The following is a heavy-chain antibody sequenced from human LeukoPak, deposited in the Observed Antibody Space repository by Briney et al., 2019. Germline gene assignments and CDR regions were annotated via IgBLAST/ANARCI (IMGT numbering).Heavy chain of an antibody. D-gene: IGHD1-26*01. CDR3: ARDSSSGSYYYYYYMDV. J-gene: IGHJ6*03. Sequence: GGSLRLSCAASGFTFSSYSMNWVRQAPGKGLEWVSSISSSSSYIYYADSVKGRFTISRDNAKSSLYLQMSSLRAEDTAVYYCARDSSSGSYYYYYYMDVWGKGTTVTVSS. CDR1: GFTFSSYS. V-gene: IGHV3-21*01. CDR2: ISSSSSYI.